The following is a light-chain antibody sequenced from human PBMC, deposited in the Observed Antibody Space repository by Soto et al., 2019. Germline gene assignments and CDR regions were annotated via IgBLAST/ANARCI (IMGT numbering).Light chain of an antibody. Sequence: DIQMTQSPFTLSASVGDRVTITCRASQIISSWLAWYQQKPGKAPKLLIYKASSLESGVPSRFSGSGSGTEFTLTISSLQPDDFATYYSQQYNSYPWTFGQGTKVDIK. CDR1: QIISSW. J-gene: IGKJ1*01. V-gene: IGKV1-5*03. CDR2: KAS. CDR3: QQYNSYPWT.